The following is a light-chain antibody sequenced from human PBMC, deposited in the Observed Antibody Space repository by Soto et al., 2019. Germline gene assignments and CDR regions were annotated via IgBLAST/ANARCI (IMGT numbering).Light chain of an antibody. J-gene: IGKJ4*01. CDR2: DAS. CDR1: QSVSSK. CDR3: QQYCRSPLT. Sequence: ELVMTQSPATVSVSPGERATLSCRASQSVSSKLAWYQQKPGEAPRLLIYDASNRDSGIPDRFSGSGSGTDFTLTISRLEPEDFAVYYCQQYCRSPLTFGEGTKVDIK. V-gene: IGKV3-20*01.